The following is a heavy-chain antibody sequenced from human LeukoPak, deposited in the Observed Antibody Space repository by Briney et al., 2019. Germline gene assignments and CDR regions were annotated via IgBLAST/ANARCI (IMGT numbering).Heavy chain of an antibody. CDR1: GFPFSSFA. J-gene: IGHJ4*02. CDR3: AKNDGYNYWYFDY. D-gene: IGHD5-24*01. Sequence: GGSLRLSCAASGFPFSSFAMSWVRQAPGKGLEWVSSVNGPGGSMRYAESVKGRFTISRDSSKNTLFLQMNSLRVEDTATYYCAKNDGYNYWYFDYWGRGTLVTVSS. V-gene: IGHV3-23*01. CDR2: VNGPGGSM.